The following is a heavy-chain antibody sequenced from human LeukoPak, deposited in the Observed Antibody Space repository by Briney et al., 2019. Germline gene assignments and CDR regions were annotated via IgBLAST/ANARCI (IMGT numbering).Heavy chain of an antibody. Sequence: ASVKVSCKASGYTFTSYYMHWVRQAPGQGLEWMGIINPSGGSTSYAQKFQGRVTMTRDTSTSTVYMELSSLRSEDTAVYYCARISSDYGDYGGTDYWGQGTLVTVSS. D-gene: IGHD4-17*01. CDR1: GYTFTSYY. V-gene: IGHV1-46*01. J-gene: IGHJ4*02. CDR3: ARISSDYGDYGGTDY. CDR2: INPSGGST.